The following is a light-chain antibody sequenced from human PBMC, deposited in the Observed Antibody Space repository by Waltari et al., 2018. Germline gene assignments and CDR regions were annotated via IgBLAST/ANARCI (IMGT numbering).Light chain of an antibody. V-gene: IGLV1-51*01. CDR3: GTWDTSLSVV. Sequence: QSVLTQPPSVSAAAGQQVTISCSGRGSNIGNNFVSWYQQLPGTAPKLLIFDNNKRPSGIPDRFSGSKSGSSATLGIAGLQTGDEAEYYCGTWDTSLSVVFGGGTKLTVL. J-gene: IGLJ2*01. CDR1: GSNIGNNF. CDR2: DNN.